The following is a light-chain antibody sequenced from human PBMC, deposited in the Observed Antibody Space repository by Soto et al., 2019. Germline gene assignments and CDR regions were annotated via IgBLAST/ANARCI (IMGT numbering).Light chain of an antibody. J-gene: IGLJ2*01. Sequence: SYELTQPPSVSVAPGKTARITCGGSNIGSKSVHWYQQKPGQAPVLVIYYNTDRPSGIPERFSGSKSGNTATLTISRVEAGDEADYYCQVWDSTSDPLVFGGGTKLTVL. CDR3: QVWDSTSDPLV. CDR1: NIGSKS. CDR2: YNT. V-gene: IGLV3-21*04.